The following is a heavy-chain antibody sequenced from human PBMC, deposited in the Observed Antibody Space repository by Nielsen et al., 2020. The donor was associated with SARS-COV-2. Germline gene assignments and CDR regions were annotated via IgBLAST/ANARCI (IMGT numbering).Heavy chain of an antibody. CDR3: ATDSGDYGDYYYGMDV. J-gene: IGHJ6*02. Sequence: GGSLRLSCATSGFTFDDYAMHWVRQVPGKGLEWVSGISWNSGSIGYADSVKGRFTISRDNAKNSLYLQMNSLRAEDTALYYCATDSGDYGDYYYGMDVWGQGTTVTVSS. D-gene: IGHD4-17*01. CDR2: ISWNSGSI. V-gene: IGHV3-9*01. CDR1: GFTFDDYA.